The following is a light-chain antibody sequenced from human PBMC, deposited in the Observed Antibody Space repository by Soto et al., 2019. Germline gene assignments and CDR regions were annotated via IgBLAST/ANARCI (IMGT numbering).Light chain of an antibody. CDR1: QTIGRNY. V-gene: IGKV3-20*01. CDR2: GTS. Sequence: IVMTQSPATLSVSPGETATLSCRASQTIGRNYLAWYQQKPGQAPRLLIFGTSTRATGIPDRFSGSGSGTDFTLSISRLEPEDFAVYYCQQYASSPLLTFGGGTKVDIK. J-gene: IGKJ4*01. CDR3: QQYASSPLLT.